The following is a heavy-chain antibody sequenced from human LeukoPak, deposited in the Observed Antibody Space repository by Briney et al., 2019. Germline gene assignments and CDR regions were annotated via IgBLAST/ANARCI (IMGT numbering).Heavy chain of an antibody. V-gene: IGHV4-39*07. CDR3: ASIDAYYDSSGYYYPFDY. Sequence: SETLSLTCTVSGGSISSSSYYWGWIRQPPGKGLEWIGSIYYSGSTYYNPSLKSRVTTSVDTSKNQFSLKLSSVTAADTAVYYCASIDAYYDSSGYYYPFDYWGQGTLVTVSS. D-gene: IGHD3-22*01. CDR2: IYYSGST. J-gene: IGHJ4*02. CDR1: GGSISSSSYY.